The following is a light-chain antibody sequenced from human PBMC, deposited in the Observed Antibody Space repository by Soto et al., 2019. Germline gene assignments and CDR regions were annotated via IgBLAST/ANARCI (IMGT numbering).Light chain of an antibody. J-gene: IGKJ1*01. CDR2: GAS. Sequence: DTIMPQSPVILSVSPGESSPLSCRASQSVDINLAWYQQKPGQAHRLVIYGASTRATDMPGTFSGSGSGTEFTLTISSLQSEDFGVYYCQQYKNWPRTFGQGNKVDIK. CDR1: QSVDIN. V-gene: IGKV3-15*01. CDR3: QQYKNWPRT.